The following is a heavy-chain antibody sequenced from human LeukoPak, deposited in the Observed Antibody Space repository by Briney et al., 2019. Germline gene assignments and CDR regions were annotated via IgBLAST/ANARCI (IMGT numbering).Heavy chain of an antibody. V-gene: IGHV3-30*02. J-gene: IGHJ4*02. CDR1: GFTFSSYA. Sequence: GGSLRLSCAASGFTFSSYAMHWVRQAPGKGLEWVAFIRYDGSNIYYADSVKGRFTISRDNSKNTLYPQMNSLKAEDTAVYYCAKFIYIAVAGTDYWGQGTLVTVSS. CDR2: IRYDGSNI. D-gene: IGHD6-19*01. CDR3: AKFIYIAVAGTDY.